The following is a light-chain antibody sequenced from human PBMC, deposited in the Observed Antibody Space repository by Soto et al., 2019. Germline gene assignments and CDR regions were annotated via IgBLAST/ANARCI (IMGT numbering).Light chain of an antibody. CDR1: QNINNY. CDR2: DAS. CDR3: QQYENLPT. V-gene: IGKV1-33*01. J-gene: IGKJ5*01. Sequence: DIQMTQSPSSLSASVGDRVTITCQASQNINNYLNLYQQKPGRAPKLLIYDASNLEAVVPSRFRGSGSGTDFTFTISRLQPEDIATYYCQQYENLPTFGQGTRLEIK.